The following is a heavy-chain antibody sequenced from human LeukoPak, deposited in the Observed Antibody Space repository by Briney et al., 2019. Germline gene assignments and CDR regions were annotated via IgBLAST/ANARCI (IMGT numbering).Heavy chain of an antibody. D-gene: IGHD3-9*01. Sequence: SVKVSCKASGGTFSSYAISWVRQAPGQGLEWMGGIIPIFGTANYAQKFQGRVTITADESTSTAYMELSSLRSEDTAVYYCANTNYDILTGYYPYNWFAPWGQGTLVTVSS. CDR1: GGTFSSYA. CDR3: ANTNYDILTGYYPYNWFAP. V-gene: IGHV1-69*01. CDR2: IIPIFGTA. J-gene: IGHJ5*02.